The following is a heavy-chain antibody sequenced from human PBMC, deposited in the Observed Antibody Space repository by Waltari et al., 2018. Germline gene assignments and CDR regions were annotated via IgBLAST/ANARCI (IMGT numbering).Heavy chain of an antibody. D-gene: IGHD5-12*01. V-gene: IGHV3-48*01. CDR3: ARCGIYSGYDSPSHFDY. J-gene: IGHJ4*02. Sequence: EVQLVESGGGLVQPGGSLRLSCAASGFTFSSYSMNWVRQAPGKGLEWVSYISSSSSTIYYADSVKGRFTISRDNAKNSLYLQMNSLRAEDTAVYYCARCGIYSGYDSPSHFDYWGQGTLVTVSS. CDR1: GFTFSSYS. CDR2: ISSSSSTI.